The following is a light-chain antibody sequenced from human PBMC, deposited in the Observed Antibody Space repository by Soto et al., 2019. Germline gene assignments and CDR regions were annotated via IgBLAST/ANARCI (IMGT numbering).Light chain of an antibody. CDR2: NAS. J-gene: IGKJ1*01. Sequence: IQMTLSPATLSGSVGDRVTITCRASQTISIWLAWYHQKPGKAPKLLIYNASTLKSGVPSRFSGSGSGTDFTLTISSLQPEDFATHYCQHYTIYPQAFGQGTKVDIK. CDR3: QHYTIYPQA. CDR1: QTISIW. V-gene: IGKV1-5*03.